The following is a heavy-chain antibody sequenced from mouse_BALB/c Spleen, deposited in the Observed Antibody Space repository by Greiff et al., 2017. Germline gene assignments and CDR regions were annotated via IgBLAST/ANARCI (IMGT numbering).Heavy chain of an antibody. D-gene: IGHD2-2*01. CDR1: GFTFSSYA. Sequence: EVNLVESGGGLVKPGGSLKLSCAASGFTFSSYAMSWVRQTPEKRLEWVASISSGGSTYYPDSVKGRFTISRDNARNILYLQMSSLRSEDTAMYYCARGRGYGYDEFFTYWGQGTLVTVSA. CDR3: ARGRGYGYDEFFTY. V-gene: IGHV5-6-5*01. J-gene: IGHJ3*01. CDR2: ISSGGST.